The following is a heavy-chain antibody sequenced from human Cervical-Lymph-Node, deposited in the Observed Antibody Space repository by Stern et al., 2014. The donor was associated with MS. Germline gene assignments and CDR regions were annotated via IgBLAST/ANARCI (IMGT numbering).Heavy chain of an antibody. CDR3: ARSNYCSGGSCYYYYGMDV. Sequence: VQLVESGAEVKKPGASVKVSCKASGYTFTGYYMHWVRQAPGQGLEWMGRINPNSGGTTYAQKFQGRVTITRDTSISTAYMELSRLRSDDTAVYYCARSNYCSGGSCYYYYGMDVWGQGTTVTVSS. CDR2: INPNSGGT. CDR1: GYTFTGYY. D-gene: IGHD2-15*01. V-gene: IGHV1-2*06. J-gene: IGHJ6*02.